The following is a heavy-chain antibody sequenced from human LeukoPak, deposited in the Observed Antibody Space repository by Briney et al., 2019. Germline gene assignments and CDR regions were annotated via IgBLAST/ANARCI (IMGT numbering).Heavy chain of an antibody. CDR2: IYYSGST. CDR1: GGSISSYY. Sequence: PSETLSLTCTVSGGSISSYYWSWIRQPPGKGLEWIGNIYYSGSTYYNPSLKSRVTISVDTSKNQFSLKLSSVTAADTAVYYCASNYDSWSYGFDIWGQGTMVTVSS. CDR3: ASNYDSWSYGFDI. D-gene: IGHD3-3*01. V-gene: IGHV4-59*12. J-gene: IGHJ3*02.